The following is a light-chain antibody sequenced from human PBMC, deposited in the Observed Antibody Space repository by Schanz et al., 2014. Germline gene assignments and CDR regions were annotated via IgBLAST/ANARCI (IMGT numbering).Light chain of an antibody. CDR1: SSDVGGYNY. Sequence: QSALTQPASVSGSPGQSITISCTGTSSDVGGYNYVSWYQQHPGKAPKLMIYEVTKRPSGVPDRFSGSKSGNTASLTVSGLQAEDEADYFCCSYAGAYVFGTGTKLTVL. V-gene: IGLV2-8*01. CDR3: CSYAGAYV. CDR2: EVT. J-gene: IGLJ1*01.